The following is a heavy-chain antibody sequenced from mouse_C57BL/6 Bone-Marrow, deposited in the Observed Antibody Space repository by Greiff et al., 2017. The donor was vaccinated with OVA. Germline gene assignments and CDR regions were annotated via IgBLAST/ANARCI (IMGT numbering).Heavy chain of an antibody. D-gene: IGHD2-5*01. CDR1: GFNIKDDY. CDR3: TTAACSNYYFDY. Sequence: VQLQQSGAELVRPGASVKLSCTASGFNIKDDYMHWVKQRPEQGLEWIGWIDPENGDTEYASKFQGKATITADTSSNTAYLQLSSLTSEDTAVYYCTTAACSNYYFDYWGQGTTLTVSS. V-gene: IGHV14-4*01. CDR2: IDPENGDT. J-gene: IGHJ2*01.